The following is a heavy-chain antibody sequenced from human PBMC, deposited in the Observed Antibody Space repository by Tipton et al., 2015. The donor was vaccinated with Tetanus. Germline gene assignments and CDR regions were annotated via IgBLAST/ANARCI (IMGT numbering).Heavy chain of an antibody. CDR2: ISAYTGNT. CDR1: GYTFTSYG. J-gene: IGHJ6*02. D-gene: IGHD3-10*01. Sequence: QLVQSGAEVKKPGASVKASCKASGYTFTSYGISWVRRAPGQGLEWMGWISAYTGNTNYAPKLQGRVTMTTDTSTSTADMELRSLRSDDTAVYYCARAQYDYGSGNHYGMDVWGQGTTVTVSS. CDR3: ARAQYDYGSGNHYGMDV. V-gene: IGHV1-18*01.